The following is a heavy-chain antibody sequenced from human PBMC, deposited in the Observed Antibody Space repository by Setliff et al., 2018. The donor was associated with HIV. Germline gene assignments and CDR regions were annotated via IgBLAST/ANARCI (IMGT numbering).Heavy chain of an antibody. CDR2: IGSSGTII. CDR1: GFTFISYS. D-gene: IGHD3-3*01. CDR3: GIRISISVIWTFDY. Sequence: GGSLRLSCAASGFTFISYSMNWVRQAPGKGLEWVSYIGSSGTIIYYADSVKGRFAISRDNSMNTLSLQMNSLRAEDTAVYYCGIRISISVIWTFDYWGQGMLVTVSS. J-gene: IGHJ4*02. V-gene: IGHV3-48*01.